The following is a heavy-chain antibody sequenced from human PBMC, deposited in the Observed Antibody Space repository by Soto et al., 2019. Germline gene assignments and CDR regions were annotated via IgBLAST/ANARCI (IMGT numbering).Heavy chain of an antibody. V-gene: IGHV4-59*01. CDR1: GGSISSYY. CDR2: IYYSGST. D-gene: IGHD3-10*01. CDR3: ARGSGTIGSKTDGWFDP. J-gene: IGHJ5*02. Sequence: QVQLQESGPGLVKPSETLSLTCTVSGGSISSYYWSWIRQPPGKGLEWIGYIYYSGSTNYNPSLKSRVTRSVDTSKNQFSLKLSSVTAADTAVYYCARGSGTIGSKTDGWFDPWGQGTLVTVSS.